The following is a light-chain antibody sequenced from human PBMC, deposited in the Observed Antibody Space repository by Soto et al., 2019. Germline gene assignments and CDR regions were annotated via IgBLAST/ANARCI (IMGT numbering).Light chain of an antibody. CDR1: SGHVGAYNF. CDR2: DVI. V-gene: IGLV2-14*03. CDR3: SSFTTTDILV. J-gene: IGLJ3*02. Sequence: QSALTQPASVSGSLGQSITISCTATSGHVGAYNFVSWFQHYPGKAPKIILYDVISRPSGVSNRFSGSKSGNTATLTISGLQAEDEANYYCSSFTTTDILVLGGGTKLTVL.